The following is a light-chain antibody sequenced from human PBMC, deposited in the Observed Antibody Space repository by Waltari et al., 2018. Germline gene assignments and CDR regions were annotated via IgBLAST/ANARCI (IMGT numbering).Light chain of an antibody. CDR3: QQYNNWPPGT. Sequence: TVVTQSPVTLSVSPGERATLSCRTTQSIGSSLVWYQQKPGQAPRLLIYHASTRATGIPARFSGSGSETEFTLTISSLQSEDFAVYYCQQYNNWPPGTFGQGTKVEV. J-gene: IGKJ1*01. CDR1: QSIGSS. V-gene: IGKV3-15*01. CDR2: HAS.